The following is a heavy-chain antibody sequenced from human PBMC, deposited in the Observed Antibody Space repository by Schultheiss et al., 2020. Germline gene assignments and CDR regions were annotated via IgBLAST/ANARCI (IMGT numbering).Heavy chain of an antibody. Sequence: GESLKISCSASGFTFSSYAMHWVRQAPGKGLEYVSAISSNGGSTYYADSVKGRFTISRDNSKNTLYLQMSSLRAEDTAVYYCVKVQVDTANHDAFDVWGQGTMVTVSS. CDR3: VKVQVDTANHDAFDV. CDR2: ISSNGGST. D-gene: IGHD5-18*01. CDR1: GFTFSSYA. J-gene: IGHJ3*01. V-gene: IGHV3-64D*09.